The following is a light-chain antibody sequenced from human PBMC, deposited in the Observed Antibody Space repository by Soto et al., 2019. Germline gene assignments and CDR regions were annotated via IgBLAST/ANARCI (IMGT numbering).Light chain of an antibody. V-gene: IGKV3-20*01. J-gene: IGKJ4*01. Sequence: EIVLAQSPGTLSLSPGGRATLSCRASQSVSSDYVAWYQQKPGQTPKVLIYRASPRATGIPDRFSGSGSGTDFTLSISRLEPEDFAVYYCQQYGSSPLTFGGGTKVEI. CDR3: QQYGSSPLT. CDR1: QSVSSDY. CDR2: RAS.